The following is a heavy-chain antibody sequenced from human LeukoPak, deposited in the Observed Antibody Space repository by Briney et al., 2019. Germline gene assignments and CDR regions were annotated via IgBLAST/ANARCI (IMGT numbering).Heavy chain of an antibody. CDR1: GFTFSSYS. J-gene: IGHJ4*02. V-gene: IGHV3-21*01. CDR3: ARGSRDDYSNPPFDH. D-gene: IGHD4-11*01. Sequence: GGSLRLSCAASGFTFSSYSMNWVRQAPGKGLEWVSSISSSSSYIYYADSVKGRFTISRDNAKNSLYLQMNSLRAEGTAVYYCARGSRDDYSNPPFDHWGQGTLVTVSS. CDR2: ISSSSSYI.